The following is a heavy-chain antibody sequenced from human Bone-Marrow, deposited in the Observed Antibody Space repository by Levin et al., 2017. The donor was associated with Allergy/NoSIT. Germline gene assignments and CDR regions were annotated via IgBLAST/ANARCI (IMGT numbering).Heavy chain of an antibody. Sequence: SGPTLVKPTETLTLTCTVSGFFLSNARMGVSWIRQPPGKALEWLAHIFSNDEKSYSTSLKSRLTISKDTSKNQVVLTMTNMDPVDTGTYYCARIQEGYSYYTYFDSWGQGTLVTVSS. CDR1: GFFLSNARMG. D-gene: IGHD5-18*01. CDR2: IFSNDEK. V-gene: IGHV2-26*01. CDR3: ARIQEGYSYYTYFDS. J-gene: IGHJ4*02.